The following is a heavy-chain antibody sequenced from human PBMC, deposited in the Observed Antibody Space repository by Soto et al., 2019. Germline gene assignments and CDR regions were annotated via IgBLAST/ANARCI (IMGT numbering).Heavy chain of an antibody. J-gene: IGHJ4*02. CDR1: GFTFSSYG. D-gene: IGHD3-3*01. V-gene: IGHV3-30*18. CDR2: ISYDGSNK. CDR3: AKDRVAYYFDY. Sequence: QVQLVESGGGVVQPGRSLRLSCAASGFTFSSYGMHWVRQAPGKGLEWVAVISYDGSNKYYADSVKGRFTISRDNSKNTLYLQMNSLRAEDTAVYYCAKDRVAYYFDYWGQGTLVTVSS.